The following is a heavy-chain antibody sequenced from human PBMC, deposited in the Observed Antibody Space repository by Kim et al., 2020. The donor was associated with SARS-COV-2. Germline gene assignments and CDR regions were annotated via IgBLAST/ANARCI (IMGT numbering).Heavy chain of an antibody. CDR2: IDPSDSYT. Sequence: GESLKISCKGSGYSFTSYWISWVRQMPGKGLEWMGRIDPSDSYTNYSPSFQGHVTISADKSISTAYLQWSSLKASDTAMYYWAIRGYSYGQGDYWGQGTLVTVSS. V-gene: IGHV5-10-1*01. D-gene: IGHD5-18*01. J-gene: IGHJ4*02. CDR1: GYSFTSYW. CDR3: AIRGYSYGQGDY.